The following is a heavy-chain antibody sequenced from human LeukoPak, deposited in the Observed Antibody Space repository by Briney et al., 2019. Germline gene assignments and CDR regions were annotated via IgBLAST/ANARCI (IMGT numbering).Heavy chain of an antibody. Sequence: GGSLRLSCTASGFTFGDYAMSWFRQAPGKGLEWVGFIRSKAYGGTTEYAASVKGRFTISRDDSKSIAYLQMNSLKTEDTAVYYCTRGDGGYDFWSGSFDYWGQGTLVTVSS. CDR3: TRGDGGYDFWSGSFDY. D-gene: IGHD3-3*01. CDR1: GFTFGDYA. V-gene: IGHV3-49*03. CDR2: IRSKAYGGTT. J-gene: IGHJ4*02.